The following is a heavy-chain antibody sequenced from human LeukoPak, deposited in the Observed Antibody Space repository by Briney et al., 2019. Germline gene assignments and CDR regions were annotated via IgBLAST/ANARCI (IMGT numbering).Heavy chain of an antibody. CDR1: GFTVTGYS. D-gene: IGHD6-13*01. Sequence: GGSLRLSCVVSGFTVTGYSMHWVRQAPGTGLEWVAVMSYDGTNKYYADSVKGRFTISRDNSKDTLYLQMNGLRAEDTAVYFCAKQSAGSAAWYSLHYDFWGQGTLVTVSS. CDR3: AKQSAGSAAWYSLHYDF. V-gene: IGHV3-30-3*02. CDR2: MSYDGTNK. J-gene: IGHJ4*02.